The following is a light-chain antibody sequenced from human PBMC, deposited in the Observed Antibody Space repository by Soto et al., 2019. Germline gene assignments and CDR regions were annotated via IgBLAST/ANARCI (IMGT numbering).Light chain of an antibody. CDR1: QSVSSNF. CDR2: GAS. CDR3: QQYGSSPIT. V-gene: IGKV3-20*01. J-gene: IGKJ3*01. Sequence: EIVLTQSPGTLSLSPGERATLSCRASQSVSSNFLAWYQEKLGQAPRLLIYGASSRATGIPDRFSGSGSGRDFTLIISRLEPEDFAVYFCQQYGSSPITFGPGTKVDMK.